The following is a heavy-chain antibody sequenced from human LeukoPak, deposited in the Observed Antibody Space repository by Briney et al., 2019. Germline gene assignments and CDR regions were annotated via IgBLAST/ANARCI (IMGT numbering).Heavy chain of an antibody. CDR3: ATGTRYYYMDV. CDR1: GFTFNDYY. J-gene: IGHJ6*03. D-gene: IGHD1-14*01. V-gene: IGHV3-11*01. Sequence: GGSLRLSCAASGFTFNDYYMSWIRQAPGKGLEWVSYISSSGSTIYYADSVKGRFTISRDNAKNSLYLQMNSLRAEDTAVYYCATGTRYYYMDVWGKGTTVTVSS. CDR2: ISSSGSTI.